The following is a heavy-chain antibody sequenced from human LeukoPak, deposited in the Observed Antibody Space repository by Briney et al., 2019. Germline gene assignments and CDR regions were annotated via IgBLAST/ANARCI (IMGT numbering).Heavy chain of an antibody. D-gene: IGHD5-18*01. CDR2: IIPIFGTA. CDR3: ARAGIQLWSAFDI. Sequence: SVKVSCKASGGTFSSYAISGGRQAPGQGREGMGRIIPIFGTANYAQKFQGRVTITTDESTSTAYMELSSLRSEDTAVYYCARAGIQLWSAFDIWGQGTMVTVSS. V-gene: IGHV1-69*05. J-gene: IGHJ3*02. CDR1: GGTFSSYA.